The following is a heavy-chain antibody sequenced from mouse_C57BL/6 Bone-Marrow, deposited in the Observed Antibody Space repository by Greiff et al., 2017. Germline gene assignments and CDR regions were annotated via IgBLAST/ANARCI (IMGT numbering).Heavy chain of an antibody. J-gene: IGHJ2*01. Sequence: QVQLQQPGAELVRPGTSVKLSCKASGYTFTSYWMHWVKQRPGQGLEWIGVIDPSDSYTNYNQKFKGKATLTVDTSSSTAYMQLSSLTSEDSAVYYCAIDSSGYKNYFDYWGQGTTLTVSS. CDR2: IDPSDSYT. D-gene: IGHD3-2*02. CDR1: GYTFTSYW. V-gene: IGHV1-59*01. CDR3: AIDSSGYKNYFDY.